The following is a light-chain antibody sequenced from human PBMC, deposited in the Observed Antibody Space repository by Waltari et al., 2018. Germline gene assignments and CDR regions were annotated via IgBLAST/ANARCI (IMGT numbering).Light chain of an antibody. J-gene: IGKJ3*01. Sequence: DIQMTQSPSSLSASVGDRVTITCRASQSISIYLNWYQQKPGKAPKLLIYSTSNLQSGVPSRFSGSGSGTDFTLTISSLQAEDVAVYYCQQYYRTPFTFGPGTKVDIK. V-gene: IGKV1-39*01. CDR2: STS. CDR1: QSISIY. CDR3: QQYYRTPFT.